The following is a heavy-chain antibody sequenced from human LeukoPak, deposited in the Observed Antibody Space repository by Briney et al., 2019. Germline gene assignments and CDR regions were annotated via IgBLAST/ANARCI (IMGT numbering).Heavy chain of an antibody. CDR1: GYTFTTYY. D-gene: IGHD3-10*01. CDR2: INPGGGST. J-gene: IGHJ6*03. V-gene: IGHV1-46*04. CDR3: ARDLTPPNSDSGRDYYYTLDV. Sequence: ASVRVSCKASGYTFTTYYMHWVRQAPGQGLEWSVIINPGGGSTSYAQKLQGRVTMTRDMSTSPVYMELSRLRSEDTAVYYCARDLTPPNSDSGRDYYYTLDVWGKGTTVIVSS.